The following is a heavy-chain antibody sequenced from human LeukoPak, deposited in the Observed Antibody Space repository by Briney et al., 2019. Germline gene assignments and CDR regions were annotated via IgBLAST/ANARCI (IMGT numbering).Heavy chain of an antibody. V-gene: IGHV4-59*01. CDR2: IYYSGTT. Sequence: SETLSLTCTVSGGSINSCYWNWIRQPPGKGLEWIGYIYYSGTTNYNPSLKSRVTISVDMSKNQFSLKLSSVTAADTAVYYCARDRAPWYYYYGMDVWGQGTTVTVSS. CDR1: GGSINSCY. D-gene: IGHD3-10*01. CDR3: ARDRAPWYYYYGMDV. J-gene: IGHJ6*02.